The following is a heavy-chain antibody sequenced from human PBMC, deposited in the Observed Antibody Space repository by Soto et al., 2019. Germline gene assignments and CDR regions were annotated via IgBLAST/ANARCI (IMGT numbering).Heavy chain of an antibody. D-gene: IGHD2-2*01. CDR2: ISAYNGNT. J-gene: IGHJ6*02. CDR3: TKDPLVPAAIFGSRSGYYYYYGMDV. Sequence: QVQLVQSGAEVKKPGASVKVSCKASGYTFTSYGISWVRQAPGQGLEWMGWISAYNGNTNYAQKLQGRVTMTTDTSTSTAYMELRSLRSDDTAVYYCTKDPLVPAAIFGSRSGYYYYYGMDVWGQGTTVTVSS. V-gene: IGHV1-18*01. CDR1: GYTFTSYG.